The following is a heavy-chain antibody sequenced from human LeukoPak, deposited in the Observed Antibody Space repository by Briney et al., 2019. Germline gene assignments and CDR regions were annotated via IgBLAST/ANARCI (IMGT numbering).Heavy chain of an antibody. J-gene: IGHJ4*02. CDR3: AVGSGSYPPGDY. CDR2: IYHSGST. D-gene: IGHD1-26*01. V-gene: IGHV4-4*02. Sequence: SGTLSLTCAVSGGSISSSNWWSWVRQPPGKGLEWIGEIYHSGSTYYNPSLKSRVTISVDTSKNQFSLKLSSVTAADTAVYYCAVGSGSYPPGDYWGQGTLVTVSS. CDR1: GGSISSSNW.